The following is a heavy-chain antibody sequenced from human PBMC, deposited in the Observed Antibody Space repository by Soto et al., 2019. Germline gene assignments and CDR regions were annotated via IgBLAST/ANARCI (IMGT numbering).Heavy chain of an antibody. D-gene: IGHD4-17*01. V-gene: IGHV1-46*03. Sequence: ASVKVSCKASGYTFINHYIHWVRQAPGQGLEWMGIINPSGGSTSYAQKFQGRVTMTSDTSTSTVYLDLSSLRSEDTAVYYCARKADYGGNSDGDFDYWGQGTLVTVSS. CDR3: ARKADYGGNSDGDFDY. CDR1: GYTFINHY. J-gene: IGHJ4*02. CDR2: INPSGGST.